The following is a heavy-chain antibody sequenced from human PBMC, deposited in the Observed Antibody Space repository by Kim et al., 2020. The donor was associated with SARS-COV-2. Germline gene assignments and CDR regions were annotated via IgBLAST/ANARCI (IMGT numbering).Heavy chain of an antibody. CDR3: ARGGIAAADY. J-gene: IGHJ4*02. D-gene: IGHD6-13*01. V-gene: IGHV4-34*01. CDR1: GGSFSGYY. CDR2: INHSGST. Sequence: SETLSLTCAVYGGSFSGYYWSWIRQPPGKGLEWIGEINHSGSTNYNPSLKSRVTISVDTSKNQFSLKLSSVTAADTAVYYCARGGIAAADYWGQGTLVTV.